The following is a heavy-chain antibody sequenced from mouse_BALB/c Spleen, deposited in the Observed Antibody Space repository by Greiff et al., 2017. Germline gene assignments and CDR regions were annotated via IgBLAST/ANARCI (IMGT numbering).Heavy chain of an antibody. Sequence: VQLQQSGAELVRPGSSVKISCKASGYAFSSYWMNWVKQRPGQGLEWIGQIYPGDGDTNYNGKFKGKATLTADKSSSTAYMQLSSLTSEDSAVYFCARNYYEGFAYWGQGTLVTVSA. CDR3: ARNYYEGFAY. D-gene: IGHD2-4*01. CDR1: GYAFSSYW. J-gene: IGHJ3*01. CDR2: IYPGDGDT. V-gene: IGHV1-80*01.